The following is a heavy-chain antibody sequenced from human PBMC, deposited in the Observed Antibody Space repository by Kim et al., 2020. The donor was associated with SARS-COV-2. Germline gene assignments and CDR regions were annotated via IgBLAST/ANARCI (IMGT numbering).Heavy chain of an antibody. CDR2: ISSSNNYI. D-gene: IGHD6-19*01. V-gene: IGHV3-21*01. Sequence: GGSLRLSCAASGFTFSSYSMNWVRQAPGKGLEWVSSISSSNNYIYYADSVKGRFTISRDNAKNSLHLQMNSLRAEDTAVYYCARLSDIAGAETGQYYFD. CDR1: GFTFSSYS. J-gene: IGHJ4*01. CDR3: ARLSDIAGAETGQYYFD.